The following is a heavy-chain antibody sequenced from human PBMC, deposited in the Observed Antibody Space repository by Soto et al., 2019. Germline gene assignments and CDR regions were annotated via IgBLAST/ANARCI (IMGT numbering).Heavy chain of an antibody. CDR3: ASGTMVRGVSSV. CDR2: IYYSGST. J-gene: IGHJ4*02. D-gene: IGHD3-10*01. Sequence: PSETLSLTCTVSGGSISSGGYYWSWIRQHPGKGLEWIGYIYYSGSTYYNPSLKSRVTISVDTSKNQFSLKLSSVTAADTAVYYCASGTMVRGVSSVWGQGTLVTVSS. CDR1: GGSISSGGYY. V-gene: IGHV4-31*03.